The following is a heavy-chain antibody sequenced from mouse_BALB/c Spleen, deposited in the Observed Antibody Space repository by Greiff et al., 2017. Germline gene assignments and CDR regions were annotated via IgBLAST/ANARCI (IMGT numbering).Heavy chain of an antibody. CDR2: ILPGSGST. V-gene: IGHV1-9*01. D-gene: IGHD2-14*01. CDR3: ASYYRYDDYYAMDY. CDR1: GYTFSSYW. J-gene: IGHJ4*01. Sequence: QVHVKQSGAELMKPGASVKISCKATGYTFSSYWIEWVKQRPGHGLEWIGEILPGSGSTNYNEKFKGKATFTADTSSNTAYMQLSSLTSEDSAVYYCASYYRYDDYYAMDYWGQGTSVTVSS.